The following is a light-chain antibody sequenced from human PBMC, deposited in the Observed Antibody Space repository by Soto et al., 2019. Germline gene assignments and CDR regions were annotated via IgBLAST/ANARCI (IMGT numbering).Light chain of an antibody. V-gene: IGLV4-69*01. CDR3: QTWGTGIHI. J-gene: IGLJ2*01. CDR2: LNSDGSH. Sequence: QLVLTQSPSASASLGASVKLTCTLSSGHSNYAIAWHQQQPEKGPRFLMKLNSDGSHSKWDGIPDRFSGSSSGAERYLNISTLQSEDEADYYCQTWGTGIHIFGGGTKLTVL. CDR1: SGHSNYA.